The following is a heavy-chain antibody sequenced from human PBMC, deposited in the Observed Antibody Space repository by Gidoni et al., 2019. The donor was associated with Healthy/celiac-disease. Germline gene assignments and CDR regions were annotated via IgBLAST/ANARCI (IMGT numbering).Heavy chain of an antibody. V-gene: IGHV3-64*01. CDR3: SRVQSLFGDPQGLSPAASNSQGGYYSGMDV. CDR1: GFTFSSYA. CDR2: ISSNGGST. D-gene: IGHD3-10*02. J-gene: IGHJ6*02. Sequence: ASGFTFSSYAMHWVRQAPGKGLEYVSAISSNGGSTYYANSVKGRFTISRDNSKNTLYLQMGSLRAEDMAVYYCSRVQSLFGDPQGLSPAASNSQGGYYSGMDVWAQGPRVTVSS.